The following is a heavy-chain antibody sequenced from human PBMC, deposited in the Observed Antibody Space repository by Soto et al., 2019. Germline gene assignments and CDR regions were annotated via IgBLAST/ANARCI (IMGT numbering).Heavy chain of an antibody. CDR2: ISYDGSNK. Sequence: SLRLSCAASGFTFSSYGIHWVRQAPGKGLEWVALISYDGSNKYYADSVKGRFTISRDNSKNTLNLQMNSLRAEDTAMYYCAKDAPYYYDSSGYYGPFDYWGQGTLVTVSS. D-gene: IGHD3-22*01. CDR1: GFTFSSYG. J-gene: IGHJ4*02. V-gene: IGHV3-30*18. CDR3: AKDAPYYYDSSGYYGPFDY.